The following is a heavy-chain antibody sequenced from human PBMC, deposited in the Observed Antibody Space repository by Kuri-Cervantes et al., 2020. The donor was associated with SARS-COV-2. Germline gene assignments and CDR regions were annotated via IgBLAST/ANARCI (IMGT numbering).Heavy chain of an antibody. V-gene: IGHV3-53*01. Sequence: GGSLRLSCAASGFTVSSNYMSWVRQAPGKGLEWVSVIYSGGSTYYADSVKGRSTISRDNSKNTLYLQMNSLRAEDTAVYYCAGGYATRPNYYYGMDVWGQGTTVTVSS. CDR2: IYSGGST. J-gene: IGHJ6*02. D-gene: IGHD2-8*01. CDR3: AGGYATRPNYYYGMDV. CDR1: GFTVSSNY.